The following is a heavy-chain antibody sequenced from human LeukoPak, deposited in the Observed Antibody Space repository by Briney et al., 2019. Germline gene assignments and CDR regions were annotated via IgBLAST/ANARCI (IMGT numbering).Heavy chain of an antibody. V-gene: IGHV4-39*01. J-gene: IGHJ2*01. Sequence: VKPSETLSLTCTVSGGSISSSSYYWGWIRQPPGKGLEWIGSIYYSGSTYYNPSLKSRATISVDTSKNQFSLKLSSVTAADTAVYYCARQFRSLGSFNWYFDLWGRGTLVTVSS. CDR1: GGSISSSSYY. D-gene: IGHD1-26*01. CDR2: IYYSGST. CDR3: ARQFRSLGSFNWYFDL.